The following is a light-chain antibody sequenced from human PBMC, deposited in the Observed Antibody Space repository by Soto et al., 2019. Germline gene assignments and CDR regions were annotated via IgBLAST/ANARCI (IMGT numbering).Light chain of an antibody. V-gene: IGLV2-14*01. CDR3: SSYTSSSPLRV. J-gene: IGLJ2*01. CDR2: DVS. Sequence: QSALTQPASVSGSPGQSITISCTGTSSDVGGYNYVSWYQQRPGKAPKLMIYDVSNRPSGVSNRFSGSKSGNTASLTISGLQAEDEADDSCSSYTSSSPLRVFGGGTKLTVL. CDR1: SSDVGGYNY.